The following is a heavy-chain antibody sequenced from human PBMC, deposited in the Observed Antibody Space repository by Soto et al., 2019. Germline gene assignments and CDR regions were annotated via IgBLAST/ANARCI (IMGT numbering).Heavy chain of an antibody. Sequence: GSLRLSCAASGFTFSSYAMSWVRQAPGKGLEWVSAISGSGGSTYYADSVKGRFTISRDNSKNTLYLQMNSLRAEDTAVYYCAKDLSIAARPGNWFDPWGQGTLVTVSS. CDR2: ISGSGGST. V-gene: IGHV3-23*01. J-gene: IGHJ5*02. CDR3: AKDLSIAARPGNWFDP. CDR1: GFTFSSYA. D-gene: IGHD6-6*01.